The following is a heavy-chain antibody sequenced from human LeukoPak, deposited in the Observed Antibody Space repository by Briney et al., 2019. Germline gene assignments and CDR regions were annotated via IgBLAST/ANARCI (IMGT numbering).Heavy chain of an antibody. CDR3: AKFGSTSGRGFDP. J-gene: IGHJ5*02. D-gene: IGHD2-2*01. V-gene: IGHV4-38-2*01. CDR2: IYYSGAT. Sequence: SETLSLTCAVSGYSISSGYYWGWIRQPPGKGLEWIGTIYYSGATYYSPSLKSRVTISLDTSKNHFSLRLTSVTAADTAVYYCAKFGSTSGRGFDPWGQGTLVTVSS. CDR1: GYSISSGYY.